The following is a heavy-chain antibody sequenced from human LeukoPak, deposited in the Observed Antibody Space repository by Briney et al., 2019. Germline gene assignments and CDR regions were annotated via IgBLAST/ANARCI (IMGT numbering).Heavy chain of an antibody. J-gene: IGHJ5*02. CDR3: ARGGYYGSGNDFRFDP. CDR2: IDHTGST. V-gene: IGHV4-59*01. D-gene: IGHD3-10*01. Sequence: SETLSLTCTVSDDSITIYYWTWIRQPPGKGLEWIGYIDHTGSTNYNPSLNSRVTISRDTSKNHFSLELSSVTAADTAVYYCARGGYYGSGNDFRFDPWGQGTLVTVSS. CDR1: DDSITIYY.